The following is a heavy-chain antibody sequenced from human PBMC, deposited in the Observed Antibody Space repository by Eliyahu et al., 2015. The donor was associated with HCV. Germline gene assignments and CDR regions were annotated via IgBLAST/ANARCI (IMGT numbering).Heavy chain of an antibody. CDR2: IIPILGIA. V-gene: IGHV1-69*04. Sequence: QVQLVQSGAEVKKPGSSVKVSCKASGGTFSSYAISWVRQAPGQGLEWMGRIIPILGIANYAQKFQGRVTITADKSTSTAYMELSSLRSEDTAVYYCAALQLGEGFDYWGQGTLVTVSS. J-gene: IGHJ4*02. CDR3: AALQLGEGFDY. D-gene: IGHD5-24*01. CDR1: GGTFSSYA.